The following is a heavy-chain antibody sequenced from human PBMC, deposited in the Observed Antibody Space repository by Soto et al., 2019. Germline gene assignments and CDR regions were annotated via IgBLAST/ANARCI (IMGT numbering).Heavy chain of an antibody. J-gene: IGHJ4*02. CDR3: AIRNWELDY. CDR2: ISSSGSTI. CDR1: GFTFSSYE. D-gene: IGHD7-27*01. Sequence: PGGSLRLSCTGSGFTFSSYEMNWVRQAPGKGLEWVSYISSSGSTIYYADSVKGRFTISRDNAKNSLYLQMNSLRAEDTAVYYCAIRNWELDYWGQGTLVTVSS. V-gene: IGHV3-48*03.